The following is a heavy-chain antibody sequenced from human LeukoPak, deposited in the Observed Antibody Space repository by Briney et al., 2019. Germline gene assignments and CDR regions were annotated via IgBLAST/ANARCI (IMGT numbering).Heavy chain of an antibody. D-gene: IGHD4-23*01. CDR1: GFTFSSYW. Sequence: GGSLRLSCAASGFTFSSYWMHWVRQAPGKGLVWVSRINSDGSSTSYADSVKGRFTISRDNSKNTLYLQMNSLRAEDTAVYYCAAHYGGNPGWFDPWGQGTLVIVSS. CDR2: INSDGSST. CDR3: AAHYGGNPGWFDP. J-gene: IGHJ5*02. V-gene: IGHV3-74*01.